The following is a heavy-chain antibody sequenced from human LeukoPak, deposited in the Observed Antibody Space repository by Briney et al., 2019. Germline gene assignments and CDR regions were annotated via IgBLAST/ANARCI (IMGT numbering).Heavy chain of an antibody. D-gene: IGHD5-18*01. CDR1: GFTFSSYG. V-gene: IGHV3-48*01. CDR2: LSNTGNI. Sequence: GGSLRLSCAASGFTFSSYGMNWVRQAPGKGLEWLSYLSNTGNIHYAQSVKGRFTISRDNAKNSLYLQMDGLRAEDTAVYYCARRGDTPMIGDHWGQGTLVTVSS. CDR3: ARRGDTPMIGDH. J-gene: IGHJ4*02.